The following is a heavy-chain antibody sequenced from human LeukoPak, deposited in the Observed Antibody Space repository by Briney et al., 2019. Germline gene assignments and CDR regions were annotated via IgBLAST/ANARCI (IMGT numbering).Heavy chain of an antibody. CDR1: GYSISSGYY. CDR2: IYYSGST. J-gene: IGHJ4*02. CDR3: ARDSGTYRLFDH. V-gene: IGHV4-61*01. D-gene: IGHD1-26*01. Sequence: KPSETLSLTCAVSGYSISSGYYWSWIRQPPGKGLEWIGYIYYSGSTNYSPSLKSRVTMSVDTSKNQFSLNLSSVTAADTAVYYCARDSGTYRLFDHWGQGTLVTVSS.